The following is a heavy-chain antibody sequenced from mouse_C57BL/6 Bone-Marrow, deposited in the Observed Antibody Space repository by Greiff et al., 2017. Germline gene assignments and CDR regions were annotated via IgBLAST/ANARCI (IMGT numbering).Heavy chain of an antibody. CDR1: GYSFTDYN. Sequence: VQLKQSGPELVKPGASVKISCKASGYSFTDYNMNWVKQSNGKSLEWIGVINPNYGTTSYNQKFKGKATLTVDQSSSTAYMQLNSLTSEDSAVYYCAKGYGSSIYWYINVWGTGTTVTVSS. D-gene: IGHD1-1*01. J-gene: IGHJ1*03. CDR3: AKGYGSSIYWYINV. V-gene: IGHV1-39*01. CDR2: INPNYGTT.